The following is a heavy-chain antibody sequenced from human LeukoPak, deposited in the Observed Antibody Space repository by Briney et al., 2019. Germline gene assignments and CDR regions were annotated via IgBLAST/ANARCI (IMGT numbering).Heavy chain of an antibody. CDR1: GFTFTNAW. CDR3: TKYYYDSSGYLYYFDY. J-gene: IGHJ4*02. D-gene: IGHD3-22*01. Sequence: GGSLSLFCAVAGFTFTNAWMSWVRQAPGKGLEWVGRIKRETDGGTADYAAPVKGRFTISRDDSKNTLYLQMNSLKTEDTAVYYCTKYYYDSSGYLYYFDYWGQGTLVTVSS. CDR2: IKRETDGGTA. V-gene: IGHV3-15*01.